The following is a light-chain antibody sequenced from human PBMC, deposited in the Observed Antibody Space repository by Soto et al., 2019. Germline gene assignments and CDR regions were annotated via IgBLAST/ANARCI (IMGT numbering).Light chain of an antibody. CDR3: TSFTSSSTWV. CDR1: SSGVGGYNY. V-gene: IGLV2-14*03. Sequence: QSALTQPASVSGSPGQSITISCTGTSSGVGGYNYVSWFQQHPGKAPKLKIYEVSNRPSGVSNRFSGSKSGYTASLTISELQAEDEADYYCTSFTSSSTWVFGGGTKLTVL. CDR2: EVS. J-gene: IGLJ3*02.